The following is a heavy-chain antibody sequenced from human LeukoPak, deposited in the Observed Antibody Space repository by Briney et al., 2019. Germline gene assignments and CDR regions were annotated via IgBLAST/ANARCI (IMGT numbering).Heavy chain of an antibody. CDR1: GGTFSSYA. Sequence: GASVKVSCKASGGTFSSYAISWVRQAPGQGLEWMGGIIPIFGTANYAQKFQGRVTITADEPTSTAYMELSSLRSEDTAVYYCAGTYDSRNGYFGYWGQGTLVTVSS. V-gene: IGHV1-69*13. CDR3: AGTYDSRNGYFGY. CDR2: IIPIFGTA. D-gene: IGHD3-22*01. J-gene: IGHJ4*02.